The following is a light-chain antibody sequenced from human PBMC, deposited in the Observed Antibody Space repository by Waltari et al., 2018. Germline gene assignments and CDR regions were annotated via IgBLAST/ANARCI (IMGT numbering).Light chain of an antibody. V-gene: IGKV6-21*01. CDR1: QSIGSN. J-gene: IGKJ2*01. CDR3: HQSSSSPYT. Sequence: DIVLTQSPACQSVTPKEKATITCRASQSIGSNLHWYQQKPDQSPRLLIRYASQSFSGVPSRFSGSGSGTDFTLTINSLEAEDAATYYCHQSSSSPYTFGQGTKLETK. CDR2: YAS.